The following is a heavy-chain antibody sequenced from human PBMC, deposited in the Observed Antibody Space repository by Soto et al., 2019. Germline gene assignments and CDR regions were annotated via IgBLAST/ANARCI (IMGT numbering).Heavy chain of an antibody. V-gene: IGHV1-69*13. CDR1: GGRLSSCA. Sequence: GASVELSCKASGGRLSSCAISWARQAHGKGLEWMGGIIPIFGTANYAQKFQGRVTITADESTSTAYMELSSLRSEDTAVYYCARSTITIYGVVHHRFDPWGQGTLVTVSS. D-gene: IGHD3-3*01. CDR3: ARSTITIYGVVHHRFDP. CDR2: IIPIFGTA. J-gene: IGHJ5*02.